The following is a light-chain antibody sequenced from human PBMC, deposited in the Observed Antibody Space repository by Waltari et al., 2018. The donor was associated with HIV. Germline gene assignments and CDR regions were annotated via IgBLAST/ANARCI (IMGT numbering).Light chain of an antibody. CDR1: SSDGGGYHY. CDR2: EVS. Sequence: QSALTQPASVSGSPGQSITISCTGTSSDGGGYHYVSWYQQHPGKAHTIMIYEVSNRPSGVSDRFSGSKSGNTASLTISGLQAEDEADYYCSSYTSSSTPVVFGGGTNLTVL. V-gene: IGLV2-14*01. J-gene: IGLJ2*01. CDR3: SSYTSSSTPVV.